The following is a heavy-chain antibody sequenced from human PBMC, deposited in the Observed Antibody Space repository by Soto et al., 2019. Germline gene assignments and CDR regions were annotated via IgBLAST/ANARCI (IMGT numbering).Heavy chain of an antibody. CDR3: AKGSHKGDSVSSQDY. CDR2: ISGSGGST. J-gene: IGHJ4*02. Sequence: GGSLRLSCAASGFTFSSYAMNWVRQAPGKGLEWVSSISGSGGSTYYADSVKGRFTISRDDSKNTLYLQMNSLRAEDTAIYYCAKGSHKGDSVSSQDYWGQGTLVTVSS. V-gene: IGHV3-23*01. D-gene: IGHD3-10*01. CDR1: GFTFSSYA.